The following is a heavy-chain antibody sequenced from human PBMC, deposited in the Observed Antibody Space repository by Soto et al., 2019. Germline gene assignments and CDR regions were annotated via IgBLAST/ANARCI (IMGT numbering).Heavy chain of an antibody. J-gene: IGHJ4*02. CDR3: ARDPVRGDAYNFDY. Sequence: GGSLRLSCAASGFIFSYYYMNWVRQAPEKRRKWVSNIKPDGSAKNYVHSVKGRFTSARDNAKSSVYLRMSSLRAEDTAVYYCARDPVRGDAYNFDYWGQGTLVTVSS. V-gene: IGHV3-7*01. CDR2: IKPDGSAK. CDR1: GFIFSYYY. D-gene: IGHD3-10*01.